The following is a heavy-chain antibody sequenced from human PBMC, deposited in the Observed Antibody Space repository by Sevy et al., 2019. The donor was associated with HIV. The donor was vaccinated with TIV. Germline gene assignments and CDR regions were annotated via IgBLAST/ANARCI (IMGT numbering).Heavy chain of an antibody. D-gene: IGHD6-13*01. Sequence: SETLSLTCTVSGISISNYYWTWIRQPPGKGLEWIGYIYYTGSSDSNPSLKSRVTTSVDTSKNRFSLKLSSVTAADTAIYYCARGGPNQQQLDYFDSWGQGILVTVSS. CDR2: IYYTGSS. CDR3: ARGGPNQQQLDYFDS. J-gene: IGHJ4*02. V-gene: IGHV4-59*01. CDR1: GISISNYY.